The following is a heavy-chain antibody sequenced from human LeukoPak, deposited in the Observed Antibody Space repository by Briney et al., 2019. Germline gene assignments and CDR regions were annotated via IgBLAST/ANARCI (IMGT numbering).Heavy chain of an antibody. V-gene: IGHV3-30*04. CDR2: ISYDGSNK. D-gene: IGHD2-2*01. CDR1: GFTFSSYA. CDR3: ARDRDGCSSTSCSFYYYYGMDV. J-gene: IGHJ6*04. Sequence: PGRSLRLSCAASGFTFSSYATHWVRQAPGKGLEWVAVISYDGSNKYYADSVKGRFTISRDNSKNTMYLQMNSLRAEDTAVYYCARDRDGCSSTSCSFYYYYGMDVWGKGTTVTVSS.